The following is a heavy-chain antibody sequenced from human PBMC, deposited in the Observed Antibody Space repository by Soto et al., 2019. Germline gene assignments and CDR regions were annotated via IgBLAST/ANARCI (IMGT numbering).Heavy chain of an antibody. CDR3: ERLPPRNSNFSATVSDP. CDR1: CGSFSPYY. CDR2: FYYSGST. Sequence: QVQLRASGPGLVKPSEPLSLTCPVSCGSFSPYYLGWIRQPPGKGLEGMGHFYYSGSTTDNPSLKSGVTLSVDTSNNQVSLKLTSAPVAGTAVYYCERLPPRNSNFSATVSDPLGQGTLLTLS. J-gene: IGHJ5*02. D-gene: IGHD2-21*01. V-gene: IGHV4-59*08.